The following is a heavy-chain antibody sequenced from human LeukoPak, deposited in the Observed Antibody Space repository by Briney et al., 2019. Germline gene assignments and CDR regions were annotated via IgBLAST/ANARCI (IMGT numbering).Heavy chain of an antibody. CDR2: ISSSGSTI. V-gene: IGHV3-48*03. CDR1: GFTFSSYE. CDR3: ARDKVVIRAFDI. D-gene: IGHD3-22*01. Sequence: PGGSLILSCAASGFTFSSYEMNWVRQAPEKGLEWVSYISSSGSTIYYADSVKGRFTISRDNAKNSLYLQMNSLRAEDTAVYYCARDKVVIRAFDIWGQGTMVTVSS. J-gene: IGHJ3*02.